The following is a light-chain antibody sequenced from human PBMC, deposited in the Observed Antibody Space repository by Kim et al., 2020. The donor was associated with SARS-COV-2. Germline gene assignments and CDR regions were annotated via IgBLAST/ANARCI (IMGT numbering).Light chain of an antibody. Sequence: DIQMTQSPSSLSASVGDRVTITCRASQDISRYLNWYQQKPGKAPKLLIYTASSLQSGVPSRFTGSGSETDFTLTISSLQPEDFATYDCQQTSSASRTFGQGTKVDIK. CDR1: QDISRY. CDR3: QQTSSASRT. J-gene: IGKJ1*01. V-gene: IGKV1-39*01. CDR2: TAS.